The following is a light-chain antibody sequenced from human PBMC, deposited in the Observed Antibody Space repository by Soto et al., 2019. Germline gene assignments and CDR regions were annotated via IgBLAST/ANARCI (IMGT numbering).Light chain of an antibody. J-gene: IGLJ1*01. CDR3: SSYTSSSTLVV. Sequence: SALTQPASVSGSPGQSITVSCTGTGSDIGGYNYVSWYQQYPGEAPKVIIYDVSDRPSGVSNRFSGSKSGNTASLTISGLQTEDEADYYCSSYTSSSTLVVFGTGTKVTVL. CDR1: GSDIGGYNY. V-gene: IGLV2-14*03. CDR2: DVS.